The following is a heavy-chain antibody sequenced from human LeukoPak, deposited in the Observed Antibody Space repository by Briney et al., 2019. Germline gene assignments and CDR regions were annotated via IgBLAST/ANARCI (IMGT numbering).Heavy chain of an antibody. CDR1: GGSISSYY. D-gene: IGHD3/OR15-3a*01. V-gene: IGHV4-59*01. CDR3: ARGERGPYYDFWTD. J-gene: IGHJ4*02. CDR2: IYYSGFT. Sequence: SETLSLTCTVSGGSISSYYWSWIRQPPGKGLEWIGLIYYSGFTNYNPSLKSRVTISVDTSKNQFSLKLSSVTAADTAVYYCARGERGPYYDFWTDWGQGTLVTVSS.